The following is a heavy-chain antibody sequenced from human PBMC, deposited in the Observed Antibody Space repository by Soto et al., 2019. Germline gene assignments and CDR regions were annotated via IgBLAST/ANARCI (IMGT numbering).Heavy chain of an antibody. Sequence: QVQLVQSGAEVKKPGSSVKVSCKASRGTFGNYAISWVRQAPGQGLEWVGKAIPVFGIANYAQKFEVRVTITADRFTNTAYMELSSLRSEDTALYYCVRVAVPGIYGEDVWGQGTTVTVSS. V-gene: IGHV1-69*09. CDR1: RGTFGNYA. CDR3: VRVAVPGIYGEDV. CDR2: AIPVFGIA. D-gene: IGHD3-10*01. J-gene: IGHJ6*02.